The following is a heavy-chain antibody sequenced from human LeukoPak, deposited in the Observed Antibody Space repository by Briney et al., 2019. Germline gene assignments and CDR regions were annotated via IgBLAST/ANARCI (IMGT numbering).Heavy chain of an antibody. CDR1: GDSITGYY. D-gene: IGHD5-18*01. V-gene: IGHV4-59*01. J-gene: IGHJ4*02. CDR2: VYHTGTS. CDR3: ARASDTWSALDY. Sequence: PSETLSLTCTVSGDSITGYYWTWVRQPPGKGLEWIGYVYHTGTSNYNPSVRSRITMSVDTSKNQYSMKLTSVTAADTAVYFCARASDTWSALDYWGLGTLVTASS.